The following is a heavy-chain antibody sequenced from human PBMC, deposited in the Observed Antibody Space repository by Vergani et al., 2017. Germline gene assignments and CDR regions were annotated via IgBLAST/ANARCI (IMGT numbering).Heavy chain of an antibody. CDR1: GFTFNSFG. V-gene: IGHV3-30*02. Sequence: QVQLVESGGGVVQPGGSLRLSCAASGFTFNSFGMHWVRQAPGKGLEWVASIRSDESRRYYGDSMEGPFTISRENSKKKLFLQMKSLRPEDTAVYYCAKEGGGYCSGGTCYPEYWGQGTLVIVSS. D-gene: IGHD2-15*01. CDR3: AKEGGGYCSGGTCYPEY. CDR2: IRSDESRR. J-gene: IGHJ4*02.